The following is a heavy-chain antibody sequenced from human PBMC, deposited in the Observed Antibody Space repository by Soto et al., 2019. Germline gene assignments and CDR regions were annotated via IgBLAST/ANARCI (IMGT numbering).Heavy chain of an antibody. CDR1: GGSISSGGYY. CDR2: IYYSGST. J-gene: IGHJ4*02. CDR3: ARERVVAATPFIDY. V-gene: IGHV4-31*03. Sequence: QVQLQESGPGLVKPSQTLSLTCTVSGGSISSGGYYWSWIRQHPGKGLEWIGYIYYSGSTYYNPSLKSRVTISVDTSKNQCSLKLSSVTAADTAVYYCARERVVAATPFIDYWGQGTLVTVSS. D-gene: IGHD2-15*01.